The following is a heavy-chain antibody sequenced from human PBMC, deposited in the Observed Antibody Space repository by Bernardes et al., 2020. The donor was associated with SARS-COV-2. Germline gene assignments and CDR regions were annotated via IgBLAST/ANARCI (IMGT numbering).Heavy chain of an antibody. CDR2: ISGSGGST. CDR3: SSVMATWERVLFSNTDDFCGWGA. D-gene: IGHD1-1*01. V-gene: IGHV3-23*01. CDR1: GFTFSSYA. Sequence: GSLRLSCAASGFTFSSYAMSWVRQAPGKGLEWVSAISGSGGSTYYADSVKGRFTISRDNSKNTLYLQMNSLRAGDTAEYYCSSVMATWERVLFSNTDDFCGWGAWGQGTPFTVSA. J-gene: IGHJ4*01.